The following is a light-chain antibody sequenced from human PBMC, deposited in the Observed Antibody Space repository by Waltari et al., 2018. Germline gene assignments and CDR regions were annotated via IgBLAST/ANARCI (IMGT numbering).Light chain of an antibody. J-gene: IGKJ4*01. CDR2: AAS. CDR1: QGITDD. V-gene: IGKV1-6*01. Sequence: AVQLTQSPSSLSPSVGASVTITCRASQGITDDLGWDQQKPGKAPKHLIYAASSLETGVPSRFSGSGSGTGFTLTINGLQPEDFATYYCQQDYSYPIPFGGGTKVEIK. CDR3: QQDYSYPIP.